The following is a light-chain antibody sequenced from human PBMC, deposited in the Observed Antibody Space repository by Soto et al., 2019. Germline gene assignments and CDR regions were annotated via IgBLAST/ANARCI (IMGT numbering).Light chain of an antibody. CDR1: QSILYSDGDTY. J-gene: IGKJ2*03. Sequence: SRQSILYSDGDTYLSWFQQRPGRSPRRLIYKVSKRDSGFPDRFVVSGTCAVSTLQLTRVQADAGGLYYYMQGRPWLYSYGQGTKVDIK. CDR2: KVS. V-gene: IGKV2-30*01. CDR3: MQGRPWLYS.